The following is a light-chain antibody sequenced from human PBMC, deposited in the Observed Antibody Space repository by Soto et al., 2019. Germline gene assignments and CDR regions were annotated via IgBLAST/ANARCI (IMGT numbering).Light chain of an antibody. CDR2: EAS. J-gene: IGLJ1*01. Sequence: QSVLTQPPSVSGSPGQSVTTSCTGTSTDFVSYSRVSWYQQPPGTAPKLIIYEASNRPSGVPDRFSGSKSGNTASLTISGLQAADEADYYCSSYTSSSSLNYVFGSGTKVTVL. CDR1: STDFVSYSR. V-gene: IGLV2-18*02. CDR3: SSYTSSSSLNYV.